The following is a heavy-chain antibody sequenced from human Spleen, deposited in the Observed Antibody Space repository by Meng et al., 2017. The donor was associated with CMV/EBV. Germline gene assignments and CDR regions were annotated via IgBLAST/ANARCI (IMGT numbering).Heavy chain of an antibody. Sequence: GSLRLSCTVSGGSISSGDYYWSWIRQPPGKGLEWIGYIYYSGNTNYNPSLKSRVTISVDTSKNQFSLKLSSVTAADTAVYYCARGRKWDQPPGYWGQGTLVTVSS. V-gene: IGHV4-61*08. J-gene: IGHJ4*02. CDR2: IYYSGNT. D-gene: IGHD1-26*01. CDR1: GGSISSGDYY. CDR3: ARGRKWDQPPGY.